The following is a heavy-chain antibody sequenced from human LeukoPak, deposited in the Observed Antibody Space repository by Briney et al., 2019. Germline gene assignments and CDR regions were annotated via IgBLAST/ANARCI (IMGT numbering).Heavy chain of an antibody. CDR1: GGTFSSYA. CDR2: IIPILGIA. D-gene: IGHD2-15*01. J-gene: IGHJ3*02. CDR3: ARGVGIVVVVAATRGGAFDI. V-gene: IGHV1-69*04. Sequence: SVKVSCKASGGTFSSYAISWVRQAPGQGLEWMGRIIPILGIANYAQKFQGRVTITADKSTSTAYMELSSLRSEDTAVYYCARGVGIVVVVAATRGGAFDIWGQGTMVTVSS.